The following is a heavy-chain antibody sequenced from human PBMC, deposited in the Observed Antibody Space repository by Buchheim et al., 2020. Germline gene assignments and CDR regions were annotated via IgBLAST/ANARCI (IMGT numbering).Heavy chain of an antibody. D-gene: IGHD3-3*01. V-gene: IGHV3-48*03. J-gene: IGHJ6*02. CDR3: ARGVIPYYDFWSGYPDGMDV. CDR2: ISSSGSTI. Sequence: EVQLVESGGGLVQPGGSLRLSCAASGFTFSSYEMNWVRQAPGKGLEWVSYISSSGSTIYYADSVKGRFTISRENAKNSLYLQMNSLRAEDTAVYYCARGVIPYYDFWSGYPDGMDVWGQGTT. CDR1: GFTFSSYE.